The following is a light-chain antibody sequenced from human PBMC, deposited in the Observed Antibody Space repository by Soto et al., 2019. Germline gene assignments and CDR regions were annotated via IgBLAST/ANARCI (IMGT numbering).Light chain of an antibody. J-gene: IGKJ3*01. Sequence: EIVLTQSPGTLSLSPGERATLSCRASQSITSTYLAWYQQKPGQAPRRLIYGASSRASGIPDRFSGSGSGTDFTLAISRLEPEDFAVYYCQQYGSSPPFTIGPGTKVDIK. CDR2: GAS. V-gene: IGKV3-20*01. CDR1: QSITSTY. CDR3: QQYGSSPPFT.